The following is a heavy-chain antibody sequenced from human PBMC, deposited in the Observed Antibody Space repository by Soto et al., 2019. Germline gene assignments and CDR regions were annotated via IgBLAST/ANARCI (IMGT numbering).Heavy chain of an antibody. CDR3: ARTRYNWNQYYYYGMDV. D-gene: IGHD1-20*01. CDR1: GFSLSTSGMC. V-gene: IGHV2-70*01. Sequence: SVPTLVNPTQTLTLTCTFSGFSLSTSGMCVSWIRQPPGKALEWLALIDWDDDKYYSTSLKTRLTISKDTSKNQVVLTMTNMDPLDTATYYCARTRYNWNQYYYYGMDVWGQGTKVTVSS. CDR2: IDWDDDK. J-gene: IGHJ6*02.